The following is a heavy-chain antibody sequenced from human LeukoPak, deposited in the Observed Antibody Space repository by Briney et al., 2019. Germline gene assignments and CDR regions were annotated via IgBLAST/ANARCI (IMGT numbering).Heavy chain of an antibody. J-gene: IGHJ6*02. CDR3: ASPNIYCSGGTCYSVGDYYGMDV. V-gene: IGHV4-61*02. CDR2: IYTSGST. CDR1: GGSIGSGSYY. Sequence: SQTLSLTCTVSGGSIGSGSYYWNWIRQPAGKGLEWIGRIYTSGSTNYSPSLNSRVTISIDTSKNQFSLELSSVTAADTAVYYCASPNIYCSGGTCYSVGDYYGMDVWGQGTLVTVSS. D-gene: IGHD2-15*01.